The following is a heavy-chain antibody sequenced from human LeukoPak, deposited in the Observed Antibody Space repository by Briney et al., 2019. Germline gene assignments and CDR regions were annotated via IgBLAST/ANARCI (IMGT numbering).Heavy chain of an antibody. CDR3: ASGVGATPDY. Sequence: SETLSLTCTVSGGSISSSSYYWGWIRQPPGKGLEWIGSIYYSGSTYYNPSLKSRVTISVDTSKNQFSLKLSSVTAADTAVYYCASGVGATPDYWGQGTLVTVSS. J-gene: IGHJ4*02. CDR2: IYYSGST. V-gene: IGHV4-39*07. CDR1: GGSISSSSYY. D-gene: IGHD1-26*01.